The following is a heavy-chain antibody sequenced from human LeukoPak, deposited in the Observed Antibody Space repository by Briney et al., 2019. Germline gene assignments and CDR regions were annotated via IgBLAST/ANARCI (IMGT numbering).Heavy chain of an antibody. Sequence: ASVTVSFTASGYTFTFYHMHWVRQAPGQGLEWMAWINPNSGATDYAQKFQGRVTMTRDTSTSTAYMELSRLRSDDTAVYYCARLNGNHFDYWGQGTLVTVSS. CDR2: INPNSGAT. CDR1: GYTFTFYH. J-gene: IGHJ4*02. V-gene: IGHV1-2*02. D-gene: IGHD1-14*01. CDR3: ARLNGNHFDY.